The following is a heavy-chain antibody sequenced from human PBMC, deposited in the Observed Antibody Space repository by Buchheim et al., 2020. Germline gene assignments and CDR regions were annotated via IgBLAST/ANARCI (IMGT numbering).Heavy chain of an antibody. CDR2: INPSGGST. D-gene: IGHD4-23*01. J-gene: IGHJ6*03. CDR1: GYTFTSYY. V-gene: IGHV1-46*01. Sequence: QVQLVQSGAEVKKPGASVKVSCKASGYTFTSYYIYWVRQAPGQGLEWMGIINPSGGSTSYAQKFQGRVTMTRDTSTSTVYMELSRLRSDDTAVFYCAREAVGGNSDYYYYMDVWGKGTT. CDR3: AREAVGGNSDYYYYMDV.